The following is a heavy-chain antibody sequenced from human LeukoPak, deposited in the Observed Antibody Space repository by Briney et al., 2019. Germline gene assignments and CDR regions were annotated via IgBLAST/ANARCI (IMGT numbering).Heavy chain of an antibody. D-gene: IGHD3-22*01. Sequence: GGSLRLSCAASGFTFSSYGMHWVRQAPGKGLERVAFIRYDGSNKYYADSVKGRFTISRDNSKNTLYLQMNSLRAEDTAVYYCAKDWYYYDSSGFIWGQGTLVTVSS. CDR3: AKDWYYYDSSGFI. V-gene: IGHV3-30*02. J-gene: IGHJ4*02. CDR2: IRYDGSNK. CDR1: GFTFSSYG.